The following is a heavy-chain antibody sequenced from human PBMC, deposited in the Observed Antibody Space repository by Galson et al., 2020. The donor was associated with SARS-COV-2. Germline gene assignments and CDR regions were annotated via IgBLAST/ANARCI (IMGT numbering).Heavy chain of an antibody. Sequence: ASVKVSCKASGYTFSNNGITWVRQAPGQGLEWMGWISAYNGDTKYPQKLQDRVTMTTDTSTNTAYMELRSLRSDDTAVYYCARGGGPYYYDSSTYYFDYWGQGTLVTVSS. CDR2: ISAYNGDT. D-gene: IGHD3-22*01. CDR1: GYTFSNNG. V-gene: IGHV1-18*01. CDR3: ARGGGPYYYDSSTYYFDY. J-gene: IGHJ4*02.